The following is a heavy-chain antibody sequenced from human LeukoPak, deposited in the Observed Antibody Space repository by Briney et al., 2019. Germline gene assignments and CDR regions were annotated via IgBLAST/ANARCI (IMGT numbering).Heavy chain of an antibody. Sequence: SVKVSCKASGGTFSSYAISWVRQAPGQGLEWMGGIIPIFGTANYAQKFQGRVTITTDESTSTAYMELSSLRSEDTAVYYCARTGRGGRGVIITNPYNWFDPWGQGTLVTVSS. CDR1: GGTFSSYA. CDR3: ARTGRGGRGVIITNPYNWFDP. J-gene: IGHJ5*02. D-gene: IGHD3-10*01. V-gene: IGHV1-69*05. CDR2: IIPIFGTA.